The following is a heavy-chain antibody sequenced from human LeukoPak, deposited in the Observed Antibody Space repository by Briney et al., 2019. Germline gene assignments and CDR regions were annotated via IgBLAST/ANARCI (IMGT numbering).Heavy chain of an antibody. Sequence: GGSLRLSCEASGFPFSNYWMTWVRQSPGKGLEWVANIKQDGSDKYYMDSVKGRFTVSRDNAKNSLFLQMNSLRAEDTALYYCARVDTKSYGSAYMDVWGSGTTVTVSS. J-gene: IGHJ6*03. CDR1: GFPFSNYW. CDR3: ARVDTKSYGSAYMDV. CDR2: IKQDGSDK. V-gene: IGHV3-7*01. D-gene: IGHD3-10*01.